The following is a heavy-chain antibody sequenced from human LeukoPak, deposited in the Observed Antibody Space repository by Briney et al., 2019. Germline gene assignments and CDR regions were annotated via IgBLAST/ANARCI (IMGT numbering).Heavy chain of an antibody. CDR1: GGSISSYY. CDR2: IYTSGST. V-gene: IGHV4-4*07. Sequence: ASETLSLTCTVSGGSISSYYWSWIRQPAGKGLEWIGRIYTSGSTNYSPSLKSRVTMSVDTSKNQFSLKLSSVTAADTAVYYCAREIAAAGTIDCWGQGTLVTVSS. D-gene: IGHD6-13*01. CDR3: AREIAAAGTIDC. J-gene: IGHJ4*02.